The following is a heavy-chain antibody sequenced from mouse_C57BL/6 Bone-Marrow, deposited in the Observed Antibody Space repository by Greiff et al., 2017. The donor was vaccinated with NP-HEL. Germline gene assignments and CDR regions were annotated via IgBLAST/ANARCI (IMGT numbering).Heavy chain of an antibody. CDR1: GYAFSSSW. D-gene: IGHD1-1*01. V-gene: IGHV1-82*01. J-gene: IGHJ1*03. Sequence: VQLQQSGPELVKPGASVKISCKASGYAFSSSWMNWVKQRPGKGLEWIGRIYPGDGDTNYNGKFKGKATLTADKSSSTAYMQLSSLTSEDSAVYFCAPIYYYGSSPYWYFDVWGTGTTVTVSS. CDR2: IYPGDGDT. CDR3: APIYYYGSSPYWYFDV.